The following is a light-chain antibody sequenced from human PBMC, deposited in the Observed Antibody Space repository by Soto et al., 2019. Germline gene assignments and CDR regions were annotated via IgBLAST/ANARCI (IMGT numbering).Light chain of an antibody. V-gene: IGLV2-14*01. J-gene: IGLJ1*01. CDR1: SSDVGGYKY. CDR2: DVT. Sequence: QSALTQPASVSGSPGQSITISCTGTSSDVGGYKYVSWYQLHPGTAPKLVIYDVTNRPSGVSNRFSGSKSGNTASLTISGLQAADEADYFCSSNTSTSSLFGTGTKLTVL. CDR3: SSNTSTSSL.